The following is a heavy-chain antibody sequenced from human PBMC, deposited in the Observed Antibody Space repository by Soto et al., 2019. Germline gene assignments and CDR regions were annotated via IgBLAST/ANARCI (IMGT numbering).Heavy chain of an antibody. V-gene: IGHV3-23*01. CDR2: ISGSGGST. Sequence: GGSLRLSCAASGFTFSSYAMSWVRQAPGKGLEWVSAISGSGGSTYYADSVKGRFTISRDNSKNTLYLQMNSLRAEDTAVYYCARSRGVVVVIGYYYGMDVWGQGTTVTVSS. J-gene: IGHJ6*02. CDR3: ARSRGVVVVIGYYYGMDV. D-gene: IGHD3-22*01. CDR1: GFTFSSYA.